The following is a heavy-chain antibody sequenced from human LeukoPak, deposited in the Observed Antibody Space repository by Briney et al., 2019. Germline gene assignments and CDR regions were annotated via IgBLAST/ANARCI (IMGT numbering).Heavy chain of an antibody. D-gene: IGHD4-17*01. J-gene: IGHJ4*02. CDR1: GGSFSGYY. V-gene: IGHV4-34*01. Sequence: PSETLSLTCAGYGGSFSGYYWSWIRQPPGKGLEWIGEINHSGSTNYNPSLKSRVTISVDTSKNQFSLKLSSVTAADTAVYYWARGYGDYELDYWGQGTLVTVSS. CDR3: ARGYGDYELDY. CDR2: INHSGST.